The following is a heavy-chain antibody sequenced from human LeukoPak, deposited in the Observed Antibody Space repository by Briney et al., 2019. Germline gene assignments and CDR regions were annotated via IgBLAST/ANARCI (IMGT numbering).Heavy chain of an antibody. V-gene: IGHV3-9*01. CDR3: ARDLGAYYDSSDNWFDP. CDR1: GFTFDDYA. D-gene: IGHD3-22*01. J-gene: IGHJ5*02. CDR2: ISWNSGSI. Sequence: GGSLRLSCAASGFTFDDYAMHWVRQAPGKGLEWVSSISWNSGSIAYADSVKGRFTISRDNAKNTLYLQMNSLRAEDTALYYCARDLGAYYDSSDNWFDPWGQGTLVTVSS.